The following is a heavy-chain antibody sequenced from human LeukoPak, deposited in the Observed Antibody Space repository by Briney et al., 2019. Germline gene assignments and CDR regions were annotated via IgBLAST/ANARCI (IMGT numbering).Heavy chain of an antibody. J-gene: IGHJ4*02. CDR2: IIPIFGTA. Sequence: ASVKVSCKASGGTFSSYAISWVRQAPGQGLEWMGGIIPIFGTANYAQKFQGRVTITADESTSTAYMELSSLRSEDTAVYYCARVPARYCSSTSCYSPDYWGQGTLVTVS. D-gene: IGHD2-2*01. CDR3: ARVPARYCSSTSCYSPDY. V-gene: IGHV1-69*13. CDR1: GGTFSSYA.